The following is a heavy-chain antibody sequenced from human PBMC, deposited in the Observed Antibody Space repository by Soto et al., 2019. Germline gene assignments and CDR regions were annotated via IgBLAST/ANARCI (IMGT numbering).Heavy chain of an antibody. D-gene: IGHD5-18*01. CDR2: IIPIFGTA. V-gene: IGHV1-69*13. CDR3: ARAGYSYGNLGLGGYYYGMDV. CDR1: GGTFSSYA. J-gene: IGHJ6*02. Sequence: SVKVSCKASGGTFSSYAISWVRQAPGQGLEWMGGIIPIFGTANYAQKFQGRVTITADESTSTAYMELSSLRSEDTAVYYCARAGYSYGNLGLGGYYYGMDVWGQGTTVTVSS.